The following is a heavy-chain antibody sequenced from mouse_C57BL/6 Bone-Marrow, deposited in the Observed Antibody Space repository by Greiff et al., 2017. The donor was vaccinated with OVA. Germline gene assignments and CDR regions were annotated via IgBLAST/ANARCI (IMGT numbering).Heavy chain of an antibody. CDR3: ARGGTVDWYFDV. CDR1: GYAFSSYW. D-gene: IGHD1-1*01. CDR2: IYPGDGDT. V-gene: IGHV1-80*01. Sequence: QVQLKQSGAELVKPGASVKISCKASGYAFSSYWMNWVKQRPGKGLEWIGQIYPGDGDTNYNGKFKGKATLTADKSSRTAYMQLSSLTSEDSAVYVCARGGTVDWYFDVWGTGTTVTVSS. J-gene: IGHJ1*03.